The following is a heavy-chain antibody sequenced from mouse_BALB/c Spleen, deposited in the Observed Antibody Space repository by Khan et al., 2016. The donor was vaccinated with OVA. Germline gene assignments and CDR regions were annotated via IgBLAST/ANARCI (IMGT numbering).Heavy chain of an antibody. Sequence: VQLQQSGAELVRPGALVKLSCKASGFNIEDYYMHWVKQRPAQGLEWIGWIDPENGNTIYDPKFQGKASITADTSSNTAYLQLSSLTSEDTAVYYGTRSGYAAWFPYWGQGTLVTVSA. D-gene: IGHD3-1*01. CDR3: TRSGYAAWFPY. CDR2: IDPENGNT. CDR1: GFNIEDYY. V-gene: IGHV14-1*02. J-gene: IGHJ3*01.